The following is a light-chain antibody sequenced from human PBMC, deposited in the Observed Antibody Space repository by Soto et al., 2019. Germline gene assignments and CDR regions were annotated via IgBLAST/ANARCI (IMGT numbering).Light chain of an antibody. V-gene: IGKV3-15*01. J-gene: IGKJ5*01. Sequence: EIVMTQSPATLSVSPGERATLSCRASQSISSNLGWYQQRPGQAPRLLIYGASTRATGIPARFCGSGSGTEFTLTISSLQSEDFAVYYCQQYNTWRSITFGQGTRLEIK. CDR3: QQYNTWRSIT. CDR1: QSISSN. CDR2: GAS.